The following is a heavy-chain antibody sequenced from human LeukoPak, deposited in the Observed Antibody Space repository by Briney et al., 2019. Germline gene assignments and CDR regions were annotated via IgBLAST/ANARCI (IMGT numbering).Heavy chain of an antibody. CDR3: ARQEAAAALPFDY. Sequence: ASVKVSCKASGGTFSSYAISWVRQAPGQGLEWMGRIIPIFGTANSAQKCQGRGTITTDESTSTAYMELSSLSADDTAVYYCARQEAAAALPFDYCGQGTLVPVSA. CDR2: IIPIFGTA. CDR1: GGTFSSYA. V-gene: IGHV1-69*05. J-gene: IGHJ4*02. D-gene: IGHD6-13*01.